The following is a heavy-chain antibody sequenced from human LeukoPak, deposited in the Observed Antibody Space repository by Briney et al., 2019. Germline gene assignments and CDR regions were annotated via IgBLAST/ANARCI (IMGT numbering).Heavy chain of an antibody. V-gene: IGHV3-49*04. CDR1: GFTFSSYS. Sequence: PGGSLRLSCAASGFTFSSYSMNWVRQAPGKGLEWVGFIRSKAYGGTTEYAASVKGRFTISRDDSKSIAYLQMNSLKTEDTAVYYCTSYDYGGNSDAFDIWGQGTMVTVSS. CDR2: IRSKAYGGTT. D-gene: IGHD4-23*01. CDR3: TSYDYGGNSDAFDI. J-gene: IGHJ3*02.